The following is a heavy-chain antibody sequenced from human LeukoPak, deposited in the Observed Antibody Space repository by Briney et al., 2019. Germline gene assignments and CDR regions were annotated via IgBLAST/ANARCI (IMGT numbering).Heavy chain of an antibody. CDR2: ISSSSSTI. CDR1: GFTFSSYS. D-gene: IGHD5-24*01. V-gene: IGHV3-48*04. Sequence: GGSLRLSCAASGFTFSSYSMNWVRQAPGKGLEWVSYISSSSSTIYYADSVKGRFTISRDNAKNSLYLQMNSLRAEDTAVYYCLLCSTHGYNLSIDVWGQGTTVTVSS. J-gene: IGHJ6*02. CDR3: LLCSTHGYNLSIDV.